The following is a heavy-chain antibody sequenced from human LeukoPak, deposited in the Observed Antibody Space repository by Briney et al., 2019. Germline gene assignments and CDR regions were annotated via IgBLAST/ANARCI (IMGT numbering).Heavy chain of an antibody. V-gene: IGHV3-21*01. Sequence: GGSLRLSCAASGFTFSSYSMNWVRQAPGKGLEWVSSISSSSSYIYYADSVKGRFNISRDNAKNSLYLQMNSLRAEDTAVYYCAREDRSWYYDFWSGPRDFDYWGQGTLVTVSS. J-gene: IGHJ4*02. D-gene: IGHD3-3*01. CDR1: GFTFSSYS. CDR3: AREDRSWYYDFWSGPRDFDY. CDR2: ISSSSSYI.